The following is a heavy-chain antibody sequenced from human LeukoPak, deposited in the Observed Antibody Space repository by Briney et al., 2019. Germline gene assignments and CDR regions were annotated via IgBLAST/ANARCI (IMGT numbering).Heavy chain of an antibody. D-gene: IGHD3-16*01. CDR2: IYYSGSA. V-gene: IGHV4-59*01. J-gene: IGHJ4*02. Sequence: SETLSLTCTVSGGSINTYFWSWIRQPPGKGLEWIGYIYYSGSATYNPSPKSRVTISVDTSKNQFSLKLSSVTAADTGLYYCARGLNSGSYAPFNYWGQGTLVTVSS. CDR1: GGSINTYF. CDR3: ARGLNSGSYAPFNY.